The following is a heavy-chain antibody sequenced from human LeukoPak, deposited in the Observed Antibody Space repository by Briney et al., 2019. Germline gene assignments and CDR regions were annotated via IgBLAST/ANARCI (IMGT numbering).Heavy chain of an antibody. Sequence: GALRLSCAASGFTFSSYWMTWVRQAPGKGLEWVAKIKQDGSEKYYVDSVKGRFTISRDNAKNSLYLQMNSLGAEDTAVYYCARRGTSSSWAHFDYWGQGTLVTVSS. CDR2: IKQDGSEK. V-gene: IGHV3-7*05. D-gene: IGHD6-13*01. CDR1: GFTFSSYW. CDR3: ARRGTSSSWAHFDY. J-gene: IGHJ4*02.